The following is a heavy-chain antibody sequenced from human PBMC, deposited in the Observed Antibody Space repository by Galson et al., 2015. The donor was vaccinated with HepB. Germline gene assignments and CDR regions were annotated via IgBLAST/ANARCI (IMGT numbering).Heavy chain of an antibody. Sequence: SLRLSCAASGFTFRSSWMSWVRQAPGKGLQWVANINQDGSQKYYVDSVKGRFTISRDNAKNSLDLHLNSLRVEDTAVYYCARDAGGPTAGYYYYYMDVWGKGTTVTVSS. J-gene: IGHJ6*03. V-gene: IGHV3-7*03. D-gene: IGHD6-13*01. CDR2: INQDGSQK. CDR3: ARDAGGPTAGYYYYYMDV. CDR1: GFTFRSSW.